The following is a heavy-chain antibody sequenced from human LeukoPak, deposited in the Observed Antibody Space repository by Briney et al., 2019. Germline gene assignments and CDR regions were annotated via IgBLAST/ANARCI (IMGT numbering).Heavy chain of an antibody. CDR3: ARAAGTLFDY. CDR1: GGSFSGYY. J-gene: IGHJ4*02. CDR2: INHSGST. V-gene: IGHV4-34*01. Sequence: SETLSLTCAVYGGSFSGYYWSWIRQPPGKGLEWIGEINHSGSTNYNPSLKSRVTISVDTPKNQFSLKLSSVTAADTAVYYCARAAGTLFDYWGQGTLVTVSS. D-gene: IGHD6-13*01.